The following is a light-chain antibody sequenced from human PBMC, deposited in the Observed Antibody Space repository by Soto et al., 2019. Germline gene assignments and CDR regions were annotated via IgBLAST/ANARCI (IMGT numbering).Light chain of an antibody. CDR2: DAA. CDR1: QSISSY. J-gene: IGKJ2*01. V-gene: IGKV3-11*01. CDR3: QQRSNWPYT. Sequence: EIVLTQSPATLSLSPGERATLSCRASQSISSYLAWYQQKPGQAPRLLIYDAASRATGIPARFSGSGSRTDFPLTISSLEPEDFAVYYCQQRSNWPYTFGQGTKLEIK.